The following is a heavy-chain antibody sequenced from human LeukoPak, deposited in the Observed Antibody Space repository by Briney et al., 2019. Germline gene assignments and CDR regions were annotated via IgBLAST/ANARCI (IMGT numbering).Heavy chain of an antibody. CDR1: GFTFSSYW. D-gene: IGHD6-13*01. CDR2: INSDGGST. J-gene: IGHJ5*02. Sequence: GGSLRLSCAASGFTFSSYWMHWVRQAPGKGLVWVSRINSDGGSTSYADSVKGRFTISRDNAKNSLYLQMNSLRAEDTAVYYCARSLQLVRGGFDPWGQGTLVTVSS. V-gene: IGHV3-74*01. CDR3: ARSLQLVRGGFDP.